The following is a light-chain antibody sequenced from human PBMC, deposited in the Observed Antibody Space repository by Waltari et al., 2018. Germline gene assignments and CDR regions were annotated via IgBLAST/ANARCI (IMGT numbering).Light chain of an antibody. Sequence: QSALTQPASVSGSPVQSIALSCHGTNSDVGGYNYVSWYQQYPDKAPKLLIYDVTTRPSGVSNRFSGSKSGNTASLTIAGLQAEDEADYYCSSYTSSTTWVFGGGTKLTVL. CDR1: NSDVGGYNY. V-gene: IGLV2-14*03. CDR2: DVT. J-gene: IGLJ3*02. CDR3: SSYTSSTTWV.